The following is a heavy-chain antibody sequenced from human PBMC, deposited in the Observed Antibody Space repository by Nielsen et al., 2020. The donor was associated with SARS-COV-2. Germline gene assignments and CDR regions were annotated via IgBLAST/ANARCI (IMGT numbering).Heavy chain of an antibody. Sequence: WVRQAPGQRLEWMGWINSVNGNTKYSQKFQGRVTITRDTSASTAYMELSSLRSEDTAVYYCARGGTYYYDSSGLVAWFDPWGQGTLVTVSS. CDR2: INSVNGNT. D-gene: IGHD3-22*01. V-gene: IGHV1-3*01. J-gene: IGHJ5*02. CDR3: ARGGTYYYDSSGLVAWFDP.